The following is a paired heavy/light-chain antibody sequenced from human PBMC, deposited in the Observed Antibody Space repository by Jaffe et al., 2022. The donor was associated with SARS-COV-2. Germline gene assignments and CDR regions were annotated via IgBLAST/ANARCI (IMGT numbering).Heavy chain of an antibody. Sequence: EVQLVESGGGLVKPGGSLRLSCAASGFTFSSYSMNWVRQAPGKGLEWVSSISSSSSYIYYADSVKGRFTISRDNAKNSLYLQMNSLRAEDTAVYYCARAQGYDFWSGLGYYYGMDVWGQGTTVTVSS. CDR3: ARAQGYDFWSGLGYYYGMDV. V-gene: IGHV3-21*01. CDR1: GFTFSSYS. CDR2: ISSSSSYI. D-gene: IGHD3-3*01. J-gene: IGHJ6*02.
Light chain of an antibody. CDR2: AAS. J-gene: IGKJ4*01. V-gene: IGKV1-27*01. CDR3: QKYNSAPS. Sequence: DIQMTQSPSSLSASVGDRVTITCRASQGISNYLAWYQQKPGKVPKLLIYAASTLQSGVPSRFSGSGSGTDFTLTISSLQPEDVATYYCQKYNSAPSFGGGTKVEIK. CDR1: QGISNY.